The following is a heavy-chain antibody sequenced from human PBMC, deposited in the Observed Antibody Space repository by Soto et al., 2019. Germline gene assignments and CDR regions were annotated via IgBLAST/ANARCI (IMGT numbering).Heavy chain of an antibody. CDR2: IYPGDSDT. V-gene: IGHV5-51*01. J-gene: IGHJ3*02. CDR1: GYSFTSYW. CDR3: AKSAGYKGQNDAFDI. D-gene: IGHD5-12*01. Sequence: PGESLKSSCKGSGYSFTSYWIGWVRQMPGKGLERMGIIYPGDSDTRYSPSFQGQVTISADKSISTAYLQWSSLKASDTAMYYCAKSAGYKGQNDAFDIWGQGTMVPVSS.